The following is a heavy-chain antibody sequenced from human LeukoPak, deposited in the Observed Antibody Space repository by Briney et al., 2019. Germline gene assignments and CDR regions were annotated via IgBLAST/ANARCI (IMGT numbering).Heavy chain of an antibody. CDR3: ARALLWFGEYYYGMDV. Sequence: SETLSLTCAVYGGSFSGYYWSRIRQPPGKGLEWIGEINHSGSTNYNPSLKSRVTISVDTSKNQFSLKLSSVTAADTAVYYCARALLWFGEYYYGMDVWGQGTTVTVSS. CDR1: GGSFSGYY. J-gene: IGHJ6*02. CDR2: INHSGST. D-gene: IGHD3-10*01. V-gene: IGHV4-34*01.